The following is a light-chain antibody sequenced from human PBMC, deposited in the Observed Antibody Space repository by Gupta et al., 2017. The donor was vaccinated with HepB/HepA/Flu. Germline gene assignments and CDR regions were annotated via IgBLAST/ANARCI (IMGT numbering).Light chain of an antibody. J-gene: IGLJ1*01. CDR3: CSYAGSYTFYV. CDR1: SSDVGGYNY. Sequence: QSALTQPRSVSGSPGQSVPIPCTGTSSDVGGYNYVSWYQQHPGKAPKLMIYDVSKRPSGVPDRFSSSKSGNTASLTISGLQAEDEADYYCCSYAGSYTFYVFGTGTKVTVL. V-gene: IGLV2-11*01. CDR2: DVS.